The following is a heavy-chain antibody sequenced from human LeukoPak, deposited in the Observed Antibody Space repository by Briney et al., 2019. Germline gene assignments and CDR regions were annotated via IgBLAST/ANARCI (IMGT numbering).Heavy chain of an antibody. CDR2: MYYSGST. CDR1: GDSISSRNYY. J-gene: IGHJ4*02. D-gene: IGHD3-9*01. CDR3: ARQTYYDVLPAYYTPSYFDN. V-gene: IGHV4-39*01. Sequence: SETLSLTCTVSGDSISSRNYYWGWIRQPPGKGLEWIGSMYYSGSTYYSPSLTSRVNISVDTSKNQFSLKLTSVIAADTAFYYCARQTYYDVLPAYYTPSYFDNWGQGTLVTVSS.